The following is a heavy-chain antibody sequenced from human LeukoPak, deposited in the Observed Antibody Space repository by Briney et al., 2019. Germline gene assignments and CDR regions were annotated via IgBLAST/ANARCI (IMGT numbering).Heavy chain of an antibody. CDR1: GFTFSSYS. CDR3: ARGSTSSHPHYYYMDV. V-gene: IGHV3-21*01. D-gene: IGHD2-2*01. Sequence: GGSLRLSCAASGFTFSSYSMNWVRQAPGKGLEWVSSISSSSSYIYYADSVKGRFTISRDNAKNSLYLQMNSLRAEDTAVYYCARGSTSSHPHYYYMDVWGKGTTVTVSS. CDR2: ISSSSSYI. J-gene: IGHJ6*03.